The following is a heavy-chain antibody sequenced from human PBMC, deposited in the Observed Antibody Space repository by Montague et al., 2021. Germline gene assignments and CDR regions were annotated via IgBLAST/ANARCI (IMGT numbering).Heavy chain of an antibody. CDR3: ARGGLRNYYYYMDV. CDR1: GFTFRSYW. Sequence: SLRLSCAAPGFTFRSYWMHWVRQAPGKGLVWVSRIKSDGLIAIYADSVKGRFTISRDNAKDTLHLQMNSLRTEDTATYYCARGGLRNYYYYMDVWGKGTTVAVSS. J-gene: IGHJ6*03. V-gene: IGHV3-74*01. CDR2: IKSDGLIA. D-gene: IGHD3-16*01.